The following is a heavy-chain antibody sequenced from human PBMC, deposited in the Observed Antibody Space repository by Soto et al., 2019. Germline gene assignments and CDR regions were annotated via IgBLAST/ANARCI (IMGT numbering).Heavy chain of an antibody. CDR2: IYYSGST. V-gene: IGHV4-59*01. D-gene: IGHD2-2*01. J-gene: IGHJ6*03. CDR3: ARYSSTRYNYYYMDV. CDR1: GGSISSYY. Sequence: SETLSLTCTVSGGSISSYYWSWIRQPPGKGLEWIGYIYYSGSTNYNPSLKSRVTISVDTSKNQFSLKPSSVTAADTAVYYCARYSSTRYNYYYMDVWGKGTTVTVSS.